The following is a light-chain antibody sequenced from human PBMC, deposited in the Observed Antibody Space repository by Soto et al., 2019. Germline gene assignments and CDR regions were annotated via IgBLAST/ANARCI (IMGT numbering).Light chain of an antibody. CDR2: GDN. Sequence: NFMLTQPHSLSESPGKTVTISCTGSSGSVASNFVHWYQRRPGSAPTIVIYGDNQRPSGVPDRFSGSIDSSSNSASLTISGLKTEDEADYFCQSYDRSSLYVFGTGTKVTVL. J-gene: IGLJ1*01. V-gene: IGLV6-57*02. CDR3: QSYDRSSLYV. CDR1: SGSVASNF.